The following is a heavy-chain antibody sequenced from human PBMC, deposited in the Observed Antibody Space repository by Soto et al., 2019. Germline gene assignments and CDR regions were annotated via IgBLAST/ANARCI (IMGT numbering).Heavy chain of an antibody. CDR1: GFSISTYW. J-gene: IGHJ4*02. CDR3: AASSRSHWFDY. D-gene: IGHD6-6*01. V-gene: IGHV3-7*02. Sequence: EVQLVESGGDLVQPGGSLRLSCAASGFSISTYWMGWVRQFPGKGLEWVANIKYDDSEKPYMDSVEGRFTISRDNAKNTLYLQMNHLRVDYTAVYYCAASSRSHWFDYWGQGTVVTVSS. CDR2: IKYDDSEK.